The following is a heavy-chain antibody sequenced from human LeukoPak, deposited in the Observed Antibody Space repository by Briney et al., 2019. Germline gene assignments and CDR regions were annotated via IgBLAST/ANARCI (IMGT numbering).Heavy chain of an antibody. V-gene: IGHV3-23*01. J-gene: IGHJ6*03. CDR2: ISGRGDTT. Sequence: PGGSLRLSCAASGFTFSSFAMSWVRQAPGKGLEWVSAISGRGDTTYYADSVKGRFTISRDNAKKSVYLQMNSLRAEDTAVYYCARAYSERYGLGYYYMDVWGKGTTVTISS. CDR3: ARAYSERYGLGYYYMDV. CDR1: GFTFSSFA. D-gene: IGHD1-26*01.